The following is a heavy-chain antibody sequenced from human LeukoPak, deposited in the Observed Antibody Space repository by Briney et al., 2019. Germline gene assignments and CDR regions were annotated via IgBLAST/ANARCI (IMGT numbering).Heavy chain of an antibody. CDR3: ARDGLTTVVTRGSSYYYYYMDV. Sequence: ASVKVSCKASGYTFTSYYMHWVRQAPGQGLEWMGIINPSGGSTSYAQKFQGRVTMTRDMSTSTVYMELSSLRSEDTAVYYCARDGLTTVVTRGSSYYYYYMDVWGKGTTVTVSS. CDR2: INPSGGST. V-gene: IGHV1-46*01. CDR1: GYTFTSYY. D-gene: IGHD4-23*01. J-gene: IGHJ6*03.